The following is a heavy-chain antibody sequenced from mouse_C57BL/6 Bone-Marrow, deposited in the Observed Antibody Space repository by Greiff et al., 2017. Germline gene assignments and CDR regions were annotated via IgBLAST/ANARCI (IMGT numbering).Heavy chain of an antibody. CDR1: GYTFTNYW. CDR2: IYPGGGYT. D-gene: IGHD2-4*01. J-gene: IGHJ2*01. V-gene: IGHV1-63*01. CDR3: ARGGDYDGGGYFDY. Sequence: QVHVKQSGAELVRPGTSVKMSCKASGYTFTNYWIGWAKQRPGHGLEWIGDIYPGGGYTNYNEKFKGKATLTAAKSSSTAYMQLSSLTSEDSAVYFCARGGDYDGGGYFDYWGQGTTLTVSS.